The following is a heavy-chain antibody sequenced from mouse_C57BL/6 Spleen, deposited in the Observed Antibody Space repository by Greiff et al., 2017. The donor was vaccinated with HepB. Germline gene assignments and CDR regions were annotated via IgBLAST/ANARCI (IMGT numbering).Heavy chain of an antibody. D-gene: IGHD2-10*01. CDR1: GLTFSDAW. Sequence: EVKLQESGGGLVQPGGSMKLSCAASGLTFSDAWMDWVRQSPEKGLEWVAEIRNKANNHATYYAESVKGRFTISRDDSKSSVYLQMNSLRAEDTGIYYCRTSYYGIYGVDYWGQGTTLTVSS. CDR3: RTSYYGIYGVDY. V-gene: IGHV6-6*01. J-gene: IGHJ2*01. CDR2: IRNKANNHAT.